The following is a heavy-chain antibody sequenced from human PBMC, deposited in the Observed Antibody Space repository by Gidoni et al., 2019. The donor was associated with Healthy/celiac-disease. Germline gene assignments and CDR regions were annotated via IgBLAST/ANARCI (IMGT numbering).Heavy chain of an antibody. CDR2: IDSSGGT. J-gene: IGHJ4*02. CDR3: ARVRGSSWYKVDY. CDR1: GGSISSYY. Sequence: QVQLQEAGPGLVKPSATRSLTCPVPGGSISSYYWSWIRQPPGKGLEWIGYIDSSGGTNYKPSLKSRVTISVDTSKNQFSVKLSSVTAADTAVYYCARVRGSSWYKVDYWGQGTLVTVSS. V-gene: IGHV4-59*01. D-gene: IGHD6-13*01.